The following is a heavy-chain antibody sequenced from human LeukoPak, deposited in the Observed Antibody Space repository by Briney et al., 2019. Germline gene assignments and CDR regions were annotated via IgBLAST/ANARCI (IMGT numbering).Heavy chain of an antibody. CDR3: ARDFWEGATPLGY. CDR1: GFPFSSYS. D-gene: IGHD1-26*01. Sequence: GGSLRLSCAASGFPFSSYSMNWVRQAPGKGLEWVSSISSSSSYIYYADSVKGRFTISRDNAKNSLYLQMNSLRAEDTAVYYCARDFWEGATPLGYWGQGTLVTVSS. V-gene: IGHV3-21*01. CDR2: ISSSSSYI. J-gene: IGHJ4*02.